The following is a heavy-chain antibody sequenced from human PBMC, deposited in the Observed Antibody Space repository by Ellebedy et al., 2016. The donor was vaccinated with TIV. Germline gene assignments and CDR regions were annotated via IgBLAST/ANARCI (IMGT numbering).Heavy chain of an antibody. Sequence: PSETLSLTCTVSGGSIGGYYWNWIRQSAGKGLEWIGRIYTSGSTNYNPSLKSRVTMSIDTSKKQFPLKLTSVTAADTAVYFCARGWSSGRTIDYWGQGTLVTVSS. CDR2: IYTSGST. V-gene: IGHV4-4*07. J-gene: IGHJ4*02. CDR3: ARGWSSGRTIDY. D-gene: IGHD3-10*01. CDR1: GGSIGGYY.